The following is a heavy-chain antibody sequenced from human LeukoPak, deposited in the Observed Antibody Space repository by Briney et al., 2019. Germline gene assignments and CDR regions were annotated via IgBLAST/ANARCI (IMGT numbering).Heavy chain of an antibody. J-gene: IGHJ2*01. CDR2: INHSGST. V-gene: IGHV4-34*01. Sequence: GSLRLSCAASGFTFSSYSMNWVRQPPGKGLEWIGEINHSGSTNYNPSLKSRVTISVDTSKNQFSLKLSSVTAADTAVYYCARVSRIRYSSSQYWYFDLWGRGTLVTVSS. CDR3: ARVSRIRYSSSQYWYFDL. CDR1: GFTFSSYS. D-gene: IGHD6-6*01.